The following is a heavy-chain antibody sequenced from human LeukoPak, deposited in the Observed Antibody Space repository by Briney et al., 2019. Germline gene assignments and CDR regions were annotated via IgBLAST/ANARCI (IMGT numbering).Heavy chain of an antibody. Sequence: GGSLRLSCAASGFTFSSYWMSWVRQAPGKGLEWVANIKQDGSEKYYVDSVKGRFTISRDNAKNSLYLQMNSLRAEDTAVYYCARYCSSTSCSIGGFRFDPWGQGTLVTVPS. D-gene: IGHD2-2*01. CDR2: IKQDGSEK. J-gene: IGHJ5*02. V-gene: IGHV3-7*01. CDR1: GFTFSSYW. CDR3: ARYCSSTSCSIGGFRFDP.